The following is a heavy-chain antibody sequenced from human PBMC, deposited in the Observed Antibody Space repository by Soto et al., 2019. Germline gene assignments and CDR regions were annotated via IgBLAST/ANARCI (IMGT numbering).Heavy chain of an antibody. CDR3: STSGSGWYGVDFDV. CDR2: ISSSGSFT. D-gene: IGHD6-19*01. V-gene: IGHV3-21*01. Sequence: GGSLRLSCAASGFSFNSYTMNWLRQAPGKGLEWVSSISSSGSFTDYADSVRGRFTISRDNVKNSLYLQMTSLSAEDTAVYYCSTSGSGWYGVDFDVWGQGTKVTVSS. CDR1: GFSFNSYT. J-gene: IGHJ3*01.